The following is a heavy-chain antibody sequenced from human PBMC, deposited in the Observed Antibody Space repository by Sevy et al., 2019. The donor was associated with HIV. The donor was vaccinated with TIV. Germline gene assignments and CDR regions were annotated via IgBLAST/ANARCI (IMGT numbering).Heavy chain of an antibody. CDR1: GFTFSSYS. D-gene: IGHD2-2*01. J-gene: IGHJ3*02. CDR2: ISSRSSTI. Sequence: GGSLRLSCAASGFTFSSYSMNWVRQAPGKGLEWVSYISSRSSTIYYADPVKGRFTISRDNAKNSLYLQMNSLRAEDTAVYYCARDLIVVVPPVSTSDAFDIWGQGTMVTVSS. V-gene: IGHV3-48*01. CDR3: ARDLIVVVPPVSTSDAFDI.